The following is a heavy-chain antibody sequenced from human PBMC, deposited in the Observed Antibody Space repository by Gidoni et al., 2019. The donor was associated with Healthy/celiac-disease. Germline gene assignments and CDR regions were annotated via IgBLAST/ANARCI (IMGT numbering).Heavy chain of an antibody. J-gene: IGHJ4*02. CDR3: ARDMTWIQALHDY. CDR1: GFTFSSYS. Sequence: EVQLVESGGGLVKPGGSLRLSCAASGFTFSSYSMNWVRQAPGKGLEWVSSISSSSSYIYYADSVKGRFTISRDNAKNSLYLQMNSLRAEDTAVYYCARDMTWIQALHDYWGQGTLVTVSS. D-gene: IGHD5-18*01. CDR2: ISSSSSYI. V-gene: IGHV3-21*01.